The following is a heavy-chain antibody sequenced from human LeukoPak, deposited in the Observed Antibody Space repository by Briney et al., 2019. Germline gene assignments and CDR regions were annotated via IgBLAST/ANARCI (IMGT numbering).Heavy chain of an antibody. CDR3: ARVAYSSGWFAVYFDY. D-gene: IGHD6-19*01. J-gene: IGHJ4*02. CDR2: INADDGNT. V-gene: IGHV1-3*01. CDR1: GYIFTTYA. Sequence: ASVKVSCKTSGYIFTTYAIHWVRQAPGRGLEWMGLINADDGNTRYSQRFQGRVAITRDTSANTAYMELSSLRFEDTAVYYCARVAYSSGWFAVYFDYWGQGTLVTVSS.